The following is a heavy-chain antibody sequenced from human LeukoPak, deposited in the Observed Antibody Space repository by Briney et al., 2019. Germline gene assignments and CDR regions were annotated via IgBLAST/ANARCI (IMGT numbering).Heavy chain of an antibody. CDR2: IKQDESEK. V-gene: IGHV3-7*01. Sequence: GGSLRLSCAASGFALSKYWMSWVRQAPWRGLEWVANIKQDESEKYYVDSVKGRFTISRDNADNSLHLQMNSLKVEDTAVYYCARYGNGEWLAHYAFDMWGQGTMVTVSS. CDR3: ARYGNGEWLAHYAFDM. J-gene: IGHJ3*02. D-gene: IGHD6-19*01. CDR1: GFALSKYW.